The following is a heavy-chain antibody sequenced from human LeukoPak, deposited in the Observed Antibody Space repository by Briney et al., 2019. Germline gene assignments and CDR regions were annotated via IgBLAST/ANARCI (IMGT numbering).Heavy chain of an antibody. D-gene: IGHD6-13*01. CDR3: ALRRSSWSFDY. J-gene: IGHJ4*02. CDR2: IGSSISHT. CDR1: GFTFSDYY. Sequence: PGRSLRLSCAASGFTFSDYYMTWIRQAPGKGLEWVSYIGSSISHTNYADSVKGRFTISRDNAKNSLYLQMNSLRAEDTAVYYCALRRSSWSFDYWGQGTLVTVSS. V-gene: IGHV3-11*06.